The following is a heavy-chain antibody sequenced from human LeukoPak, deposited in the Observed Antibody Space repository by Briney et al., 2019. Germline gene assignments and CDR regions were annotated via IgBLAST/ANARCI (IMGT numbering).Heavy chain of an antibody. D-gene: IGHD6-13*01. CDR2: IKQDGSEK. V-gene: IGHV3-7*01. CDR3: AAAAGISAYGMDV. J-gene: IGHJ6*02. CDR1: GFTFSSYW. Sequence: GGSLRLSRAASGFTFSSYWMSWVRQAPGKGLEWVANIKQDGSEKYYVDSVKGRFTISRDNAKNSLYLQMNSLRAEDTAVYYCAAAAGISAYGMDVWGQGTTVTVSS.